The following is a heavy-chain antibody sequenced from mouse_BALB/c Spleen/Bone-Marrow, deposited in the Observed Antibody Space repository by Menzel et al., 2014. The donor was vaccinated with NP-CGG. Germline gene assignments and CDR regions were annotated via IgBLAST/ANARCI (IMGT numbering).Heavy chain of an antibody. CDR3: ARDVGYGNYFVY. Sequence: EVMLVESGGGLVQPGDSLRLSCATSGFTFSDFYMEWVRQPPGKRLEWIAASRNKAKYYTTEYSASVKGRFIVSRDTSQSVLYLQKNALRAEDTAIYYCARDVGYGNYFVYWGQGTLVTVSA. V-gene: IGHV7-1*02. CDR2: SRNKAKYYTT. CDR1: GFTFSDFY. J-gene: IGHJ3*01. D-gene: IGHD2-10*02.